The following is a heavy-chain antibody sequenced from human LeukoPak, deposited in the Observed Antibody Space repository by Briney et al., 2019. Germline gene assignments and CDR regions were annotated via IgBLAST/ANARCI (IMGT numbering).Heavy chain of an antibody. Sequence: SETLSLTCTVSGGSINSYFWSWIRQPPGKGLEWIAYIHSTGSTNYNPSLKSRVTISVDTSKNQFSLTMTSVTAADTAVYYCARLSKGRYFAYIFEYWGQGTLATVSS. J-gene: IGHJ4*02. V-gene: IGHV4-59*08. CDR1: GGSINSYF. CDR2: IHSTGST. D-gene: IGHD3-9*01. CDR3: ARLSKGRYFAYIFEY.